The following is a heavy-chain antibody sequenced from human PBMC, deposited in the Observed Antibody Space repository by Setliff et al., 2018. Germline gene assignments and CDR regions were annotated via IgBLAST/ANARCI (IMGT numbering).Heavy chain of an antibody. D-gene: IGHD3-3*01. CDR2: IYHSGSA. CDR1: GGSISDNNW. CDR3: ARRPLFGVFIASVAGMELDY. J-gene: IGHJ4*02. Sequence: PSETLSLTCAVSGGSISDNNWWRWVSQPPGKGLEWIGEIYHSGSANYNPSLKSRVTTSVDKSKNQFSLKIYSMTAADTSVYYCARRPLFGVFIASVAGMELDYWGKGIRVTVSS. V-gene: IGHV4-4*02.